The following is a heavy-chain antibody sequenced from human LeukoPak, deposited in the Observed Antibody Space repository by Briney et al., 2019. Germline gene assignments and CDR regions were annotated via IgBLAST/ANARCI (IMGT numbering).Heavy chain of an antibody. CDR2: ISSSSSYI. V-gene: IGHV3-21*01. CDR1: GFTFSSYS. J-gene: IGHJ4*02. Sequence: PGGSLRLSCAASGFTFSSYSMNWVRQAPGKGLEWVSSISSSSSYIYYADSAKGRFTISRDNAKNSLYLQMNSLRAEDTAVYYCARPPTQQVVVVAATLFDYWGQGTLVTVSS. D-gene: IGHD2-15*01. CDR3: ARPPTQQVVVVAATLFDY.